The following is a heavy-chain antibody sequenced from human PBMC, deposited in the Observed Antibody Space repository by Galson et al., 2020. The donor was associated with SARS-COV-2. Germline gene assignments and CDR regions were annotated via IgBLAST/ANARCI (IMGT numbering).Heavy chain of an antibody. D-gene: IGHD5-18*01. Sequence: GGSLRLSCAASGFTFSSYGMHWVRQAPGKGLEWVAVIWYDGSNKYYADSVKGRFTISRDNSTNTLYLQMNSLRAEDTAVYYCARGTLDTAMDDAFDIWGQGTMVTVSS. CDR1: GFTFSSYG. J-gene: IGHJ3*02. CDR2: IWYDGSNK. V-gene: IGHV3-33*01. CDR3: ARGTLDTAMDDAFDI.